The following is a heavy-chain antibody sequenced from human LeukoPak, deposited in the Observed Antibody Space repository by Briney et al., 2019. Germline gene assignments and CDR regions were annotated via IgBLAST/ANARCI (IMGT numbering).Heavy chain of an antibody. CDR1: GYTFTSYD. V-gene: IGHV1-8*01. J-gene: IGHJ4*02. D-gene: IGHD1-26*01. Sequence: ASVKVSCKASGYTFTSYDINWVRQATGQGLEWMGWMNPNSGNTGYAQKFQGRVTMTRNNSISTAYMELSSMRSEDTAVYYCARAPARRGSYYFYYFDYWGQGTLVTVSS. CDR3: ARAPARRGSYYFYYFDY. CDR2: MNPNSGNT.